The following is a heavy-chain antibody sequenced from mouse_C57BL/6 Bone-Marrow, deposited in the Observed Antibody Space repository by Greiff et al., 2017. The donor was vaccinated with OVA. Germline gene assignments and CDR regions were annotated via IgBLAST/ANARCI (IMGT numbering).Heavy chain of an antibody. D-gene: IGHD4-1*01. CDR3: ARRKLGAMDY. CDR2: IYPGSGNT. Sequence: QLQQSGAELVRPGASVKLSCKASGYTFTDYYINWVKQRPGQGLEWIARIYPGSGNTYYNEKFKGKATLTAEKSSSTAYMQLSSLTSEDSAVYFCARRKLGAMDYWGQGTSVTVSS. V-gene: IGHV1-76*01. J-gene: IGHJ4*01. CDR1: GYTFTDYY.